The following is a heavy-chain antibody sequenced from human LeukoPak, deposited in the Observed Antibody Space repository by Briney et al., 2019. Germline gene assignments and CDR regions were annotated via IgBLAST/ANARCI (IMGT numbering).Heavy chain of an antibody. CDR3: ARMDSGSYAFDY. CDR1: GGSISSYY. D-gene: IGHD3-10*01. Sequence: SETLCFTCTVSGGSISSYYWSWIRQPPGKGLEWIGYIYYSGSTNYNPSLKSRVTISVDTSKNQFSLKLSSVTAADTAVYYCARMDSGSYAFDYWGQGTLVTVSS. J-gene: IGHJ4*02. CDR2: IYYSGST. V-gene: IGHV4-59*08.